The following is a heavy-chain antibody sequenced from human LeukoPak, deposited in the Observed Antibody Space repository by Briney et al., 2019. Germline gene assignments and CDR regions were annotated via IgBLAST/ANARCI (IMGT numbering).Heavy chain of an antibody. CDR2: ISAYNGNT. V-gene: IGHV1-18*01. D-gene: IGHD4-17*01. CDR1: GYTFTTYG. CDR3: ARDGALDYGDYYFDY. J-gene: IGHJ4*02. Sequence: ASVKVSCKASGYTFTTYGISWVRQAPGQGLGWMGWISAYNGNTNYAQKLQGRVTMTTDTSTSTAYMELRSLRSDDTAVYYCARDGALDYGDYYFDYWGQGTLVTVSS.